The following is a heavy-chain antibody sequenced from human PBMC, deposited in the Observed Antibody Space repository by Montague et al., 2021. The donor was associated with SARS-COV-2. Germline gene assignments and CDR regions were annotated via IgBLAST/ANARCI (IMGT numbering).Heavy chain of an antibody. CDR2: ISYDGSNK. Sequence: SLRLSCAASGFTFSSYAMHWVRQAPGKGLEWVAVISYDGSNKYYADSVKGRFTISRDNSKNTLYLQMNSLRAEDTAVYYCAGVLVDYYGMDVWDQGTTVTVSS. J-gene: IGHJ6*02. V-gene: IGHV3-30*04. CDR3: AGVLVDYYGMDV. D-gene: IGHD2-8*02. CDR1: GFTFSSYA.